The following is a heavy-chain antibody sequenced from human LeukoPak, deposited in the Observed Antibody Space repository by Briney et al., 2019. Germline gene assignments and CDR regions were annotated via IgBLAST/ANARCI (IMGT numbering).Heavy chain of an antibody. CDR3: ARGLRDDFWSGYYRRAFDI. D-gene: IGHD3-3*01. Sequence: SETLSLTCTVSGGSIGSYYWTYIRQPPGKGLEWIGEINHSGSTNYNPSLKSRVTISVDTSKNQFSLKLSSVTAADTAVYYCARGLRDDFWSGYYRRAFDIWGQGTMVTVSS. CDR2: INHSGST. CDR1: GGSIGSYY. V-gene: IGHV4-34*01. J-gene: IGHJ3*02.